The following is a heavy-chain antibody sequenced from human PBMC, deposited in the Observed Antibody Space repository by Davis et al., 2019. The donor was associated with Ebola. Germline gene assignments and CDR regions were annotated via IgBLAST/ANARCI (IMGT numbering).Heavy chain of an antibody. CDR1: GGSISSGTYY. V-gene: IGHV4-39*07. J-gene: IGHJ4*02. Sequence: SETLSLTCSVSGGSISSGTYYWGWVRQPPGKGLEWIGSIYYNGRTYYRSSLEGRVTILLDTSKNQFSLKLRSVTAADTAVYYCARRDFYPSGTIYTIVRTTNFDLWGQGTLVTVSS. CDR2: IYYNGRT. CDR3: ARRDFYPSGTIYTIVRTTNFDL. D-gene: IGHD3-10*01.